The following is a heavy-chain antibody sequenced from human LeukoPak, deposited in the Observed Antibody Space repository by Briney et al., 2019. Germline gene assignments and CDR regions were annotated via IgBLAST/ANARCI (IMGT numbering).Heavy chain of an antibody. D-gene: IGHD3-10*01. V-gene: IGHV1-46*01. CDR1: GYTFTSQY. CDR2: INPSGCST. Sequence: GASVKVSCKASGYTFTSQYMHWVRQAPGQGLEWMGIINPSGCSTSYAQKFQGRVTMTRDTSASTVYMELSSLRSEDTAVYYCARDLYGSPDYWGQGTLVTVSS. J-gene: IGHJ4*02. CDR3: ARDLYGSPDY.